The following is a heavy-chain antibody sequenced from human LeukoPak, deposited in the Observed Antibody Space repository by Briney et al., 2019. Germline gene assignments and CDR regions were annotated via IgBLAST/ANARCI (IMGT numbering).Heavy chain of an antibody. CDR2: ISSGSSAI. Sequence: GGSLRLSCAASGFTFRSYEMNWVRQAPGKGLEWVSIISSGSSAIFSADALKGRFTISRDDAKNLLYLDMNSLRAEDTAVYYCARGHTAVTRHFDFWGQGTLVTVSS. CDR3: ARGHTAVTRHFDF. CDR1: GFTFRSYE. D-gene: IGHD4-17*01. J-gene: IGHJ4*02. V-gene: IGHV3-21*01.